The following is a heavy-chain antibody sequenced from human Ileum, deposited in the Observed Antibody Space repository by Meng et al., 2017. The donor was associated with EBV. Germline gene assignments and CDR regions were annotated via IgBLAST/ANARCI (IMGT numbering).Heavy chain of an antibody. V-gene: IGHV6-1*01. CDR3: ARALGQLVHFNY. CDR2: TNYRAKWYN. Sequence: QGQPHQSGAGLVKPSPSLSLSWAISGGSFSNTRAGWDVIRHSPSSGLEWLGRTNYRAKWYNDYVRSGKSRIINNPDTSKNQFSLQLNSVTPEDTAVYYCARALGQLVHFNYWGQGTLVTVSS. J-gene: IGHJ4*02. D-gene: IGHD6-13*01. CDR1: GGSFSNTRAG.